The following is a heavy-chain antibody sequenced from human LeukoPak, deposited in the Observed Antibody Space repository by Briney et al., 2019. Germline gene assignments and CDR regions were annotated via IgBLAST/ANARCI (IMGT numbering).Heavy chain of an antibody. Sequence: SVKVSCKASGYTFTGYHMHWVRQAPGQGLEWMGGIIPIFGTANYAQKFQGRVTITADESTSTAYMELSSLRSEDTAVYYCAAPSRGYFDYWGQGTLVTVSS. CDR3: AAPSRGYFDY. CDR2: IIPIFGTA. V-gene: IGHV1-69*13. D-gene: IGHD2-2*01. J-gene: IGHJ4*02. CDR1: GYTFTGYH.